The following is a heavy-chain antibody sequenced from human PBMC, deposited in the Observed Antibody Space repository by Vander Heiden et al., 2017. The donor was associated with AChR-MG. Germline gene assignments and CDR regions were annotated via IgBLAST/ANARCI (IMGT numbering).Heavy chain of an antibody. J-gene: IGHJ3*02. CDR3: ARCRYCSGGSCPGYDI. D-gene: IGHD2-15*01. Sequence: QVQLVQSGAEVKKPGSSVKVSCKASGGTFSSYALRWVRQAPGQGREWMGGIIPIFGTANYAQKFQGRVTITADKSTSTAYMELSSLRSEDTAVYYCARCRYCSGGSCPGYDIWGQGTMVTVSS. CDR1: GGTFSSYA. CDR2: IIPIFGTA. V-gene: IGHV1-69*06.